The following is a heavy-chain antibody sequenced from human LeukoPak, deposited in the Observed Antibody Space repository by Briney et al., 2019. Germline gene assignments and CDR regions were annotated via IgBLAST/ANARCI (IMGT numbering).Heavy chain of an antibody. J-gene: IGHJ4*02. Sequence: SETLSLTCAVCGGSFSGYYWSWIRQPPGKGLEWIGEINHSGSTNYNPSLTSRVTLSVDTSKNQFSLKLSSVTAADTAVYYCARSVRGYSSGWTFDYWGQGTLVTVSS. CDR2: INHSGST. CDR3: ARSVRGYSSGWTFDY. V-gene: IGHV4-34*01. CDR1: GGSFSGYY. D-gene: IGHD6-19*01.